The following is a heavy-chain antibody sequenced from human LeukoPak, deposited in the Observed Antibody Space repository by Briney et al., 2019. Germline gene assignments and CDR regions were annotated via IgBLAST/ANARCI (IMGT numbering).Heavy chain of an antibody. Sequence: GGSLRLSCAAFGFTFSSYAMSWVRQAPGKRLEWVSAISGSGGSTYYADSVKGRFTISRDNSKNTLYLQMNSLRAEDTAVYYCAKSSYSSGWYGQMGYYFDYWGQGTLVTVSS. CDR1: GFTFSSYA. J-gene: IGHJ4*02. CDR3: AKSSYSSGWYGQMGYYFDY. V-gene: IGHV3-23*01. CDR2: ISGSGGST. D-gene: IGHD6-19*01.